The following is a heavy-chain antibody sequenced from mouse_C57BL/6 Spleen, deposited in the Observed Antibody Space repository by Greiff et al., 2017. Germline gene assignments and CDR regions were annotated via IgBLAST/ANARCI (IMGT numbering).Heavy chain of an antibody. CDR1: GFTFSDYY. CDR3: ASIYYGNYDWYFDV. J-gene: IGHJ1*03. V-gene: IGHV5-12*01. CDR2: ISNGGGST. Sequence: DVKLVESGGGLVQPGGSLKLSCAASGFTFSDYYMYWVRQTPEKRLEWVAYISNGGGSTYYPDTVKGRFPISRDNAKNTLYLQMSRLKSEDTAMYYCASIYYGNYDWYFDVWGTGTTVTVSS. D-gene: IGHD2-1*01.